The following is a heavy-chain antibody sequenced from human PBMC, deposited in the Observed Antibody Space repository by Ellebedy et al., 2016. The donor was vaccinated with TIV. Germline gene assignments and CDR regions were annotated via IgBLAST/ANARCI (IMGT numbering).Heavy chain of an antibody. CDR3: ARGSVGVTIDY. Sequence: GSLRLXCTVSGGSISSSHYYWGWIRQPPGKGPEWIGSIFHSGTTYYNPSLKSRVTISVDTSKNQFSLKLSSVTAADTAVYYCARGSVGVTIDYWGQGTLVTVSS. D-gene: IGHD4-23*01. CDR2: IFHSGTT. J-gene: IGHJ4*02. CDR1: GGSISSSHYY. V-gene: IGHV4-39*01.